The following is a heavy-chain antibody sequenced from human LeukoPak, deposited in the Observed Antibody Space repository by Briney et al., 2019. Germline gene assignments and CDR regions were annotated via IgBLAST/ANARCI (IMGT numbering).Heavy chain of an antibody. CDR2: FDPEDGET. J-gene: IGHJ4*02. D-gene: IGHD4-17*01. CDR3: ATLATVFNVH. V-gene: IGHV1-24*01. Sequence: GASVKVSCMVSGYTLNEFAIHWVRQAPGKGLEWMGGFDPEDGETIYAQNFHGRVSMTEDTSTDTAYMALRSLRSKVTAVYYCATLATVFNVHWGRGTLVTVSS. CDR1: GYTLNEFA.